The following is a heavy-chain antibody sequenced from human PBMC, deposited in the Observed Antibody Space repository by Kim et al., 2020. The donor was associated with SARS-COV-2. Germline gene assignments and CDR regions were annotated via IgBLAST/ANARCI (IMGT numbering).Heavy chain of an antibody. V-gene: IGHV3-30*03. CDR2: ISYDGSNK. J-gene: IGHJ4*02. Sequence: GGSLRLSCAASGFTFSSYGMHWVRQAPGKGLEWVAVISYDGSNKYYADSVKGRFTISRDNSKNTLYLQMNSLRAEDTAVYYCASHRADSSGWQFDYWGQGTLVTVSS. CDR3: ASHRADSSGWQFDY. CDR1: GFTFSSYG. D-gene: IGHD6-19*01.